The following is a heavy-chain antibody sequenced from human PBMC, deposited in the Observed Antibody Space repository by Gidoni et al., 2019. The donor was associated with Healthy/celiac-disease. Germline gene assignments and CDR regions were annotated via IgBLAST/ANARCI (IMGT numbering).Heavy chain of an antibody. V-gene: IGHV3-33*01. CDR1: GFTFRSYG. D-gene: IGHD3-3*01. CDR3: ARAYYDFWSGLPSYYYYYGMDV. CDR2: IWFDGSNK. Sequence: QVQLVESGGGVVQPGRSLRLSCAASGFTFRSYGMHWVRQAPGKGLDCVAVIWFDGSNKYYADSVKGRFTISRDNSKNTLFLQMNSLRAEDTAVYYCARAYYDFWSGLPSYYYYYGMDVWGQGTTVTVSS. J-gene: IGHJ6*02.